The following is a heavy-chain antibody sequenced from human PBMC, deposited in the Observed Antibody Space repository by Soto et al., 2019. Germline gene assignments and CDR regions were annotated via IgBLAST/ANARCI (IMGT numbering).Heavy chain of an antibody. D-gene: IGHD3-9*01. CDR3: ASTYYDILTGYYTDY. CDR2: ISSSSSYI. Sequence: PGGSLRLSCAASGFTFSSYSMNWVRQAPEKGLEWVSSISSSSSYIYYADSVKGRFTISRDNAKNSLYLQMNSLRAEDTAVYYCASTYYDILTGYYTDYWGQGTLVTVSS. CDR1: GFTFSSYS. V-gene: IGHV3-21*01. J-gene: IGHJ4*02.